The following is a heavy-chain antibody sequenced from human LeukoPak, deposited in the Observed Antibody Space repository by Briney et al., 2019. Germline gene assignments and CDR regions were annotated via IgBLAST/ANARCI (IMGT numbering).Heavy chain of an antibody. Sequence: SETLSLTCTVSGGSISSYYWTWIRQPAGKGLEWIGRINTSGSTNYNPSLKSRLTMSVDTSKNQFSLKLSSVTAADTAVYYCARGYSYGFDYWGQGTLVTVSS. CDR1: GGSISSYY. D-gene: IGHD5-18*01. CDR2: INTSGST. J-gene: IGHJ4*02. CDR3: ARGYSYGFDY. V-gene: IGHV4-4*07.